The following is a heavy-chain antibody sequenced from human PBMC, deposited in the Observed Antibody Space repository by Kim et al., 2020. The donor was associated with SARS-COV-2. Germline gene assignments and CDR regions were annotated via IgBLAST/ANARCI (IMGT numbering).Heavy chain of an antibody. V-gene: IGHV1-3*01. CDR3: ARSKYYYGSGSLDY. J-gene: IGHJ4*02. D-gene: IGHD3-10*01. Sequence: SQKFQGRVTITRDTSASTAYMELSSLRSEDTAVYYCARSKYYYGSGSLDYWGRGTLVTVSS.